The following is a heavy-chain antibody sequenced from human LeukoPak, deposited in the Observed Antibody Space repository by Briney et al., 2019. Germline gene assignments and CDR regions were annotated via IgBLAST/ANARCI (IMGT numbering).Heavy chain of an antibody. Sequence: SETLSLTCAVYGGSFGGYYWSWIRQPPGKGLEWIGEINHSGSTNYNPSLKSRVTISVDTSKNQFSLKLSSVTAADTAVYYCARTEMVRGVIPHYGMDVWGQGTTVTVSS. V-gene: IGHV4-34*01. J-gene: IGHJ6*02. CDR3: ARTEMVRGVIPHYGMDV. CDR1: GGSFGGYY. CDR2: INHSGST. D-gene: IGHD3-10*01.